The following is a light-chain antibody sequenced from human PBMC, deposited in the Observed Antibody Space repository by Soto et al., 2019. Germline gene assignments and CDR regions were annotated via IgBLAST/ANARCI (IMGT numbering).Light chain of an antibody. V-gene: IGKV1-5*03. J-gene: IGKJ3*01. Sequence: DIQMTQSPSTLSASVGDRVTITCRASRDVRIYLAWYQQKPGKAPKLLMYQTSTLEAGVLSRFSGGGSETEFTLAISGLQPEDFATYFCQQYYIYPPAFGPGTKVEI. CDR1: RDVRIY. CDR3: QQYYIYPPA. CDR2: QTS.